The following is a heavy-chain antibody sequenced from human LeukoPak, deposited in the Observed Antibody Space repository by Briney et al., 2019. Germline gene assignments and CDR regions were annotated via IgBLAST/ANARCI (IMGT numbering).Heavy chain of an antibody. D-gene: IGHD6-13*01. CDR3: ARDIHSSSWYGGSYYYYMDV. Sequence: GGSLGLSCAASGFTFSDYYMSWIRQAPGKGLEWVSYISSSGSTIYYADSVKGRFTISRDNAKNSLYLQMNSLRAEDTAVYYCARDIHSSSWYGGSYYYYMDVWGKGTTVTISS. CDR1: GFTFSDYY. V-gene: IGHV3-11*01. J-gene: IGHJ6*03. CDR2: ISSSGSTI.